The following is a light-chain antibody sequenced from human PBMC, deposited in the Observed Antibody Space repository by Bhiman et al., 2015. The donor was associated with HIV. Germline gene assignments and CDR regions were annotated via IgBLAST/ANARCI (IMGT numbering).Light chain of an antibody. V-gene: IGLV3-19*01. CDR3: HSRDTSTNVGV. CDR1: SLRNYY. CDR2: GKN. J-gene: IGLJ1*01. Sequence: SSELTQDPTVSVALGQTVRITCQGDSLRNYYANWYQQKPGQAPVVVIYGKNNRPSGIPDRFSGSSSGNTASLTITGAQAEDEADYYCHSRDTSTNVGVFGPGTKVTVL.